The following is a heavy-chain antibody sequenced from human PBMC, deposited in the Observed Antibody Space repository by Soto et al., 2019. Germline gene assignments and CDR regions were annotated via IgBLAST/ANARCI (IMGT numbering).Heavy chain of an antibody. J-gene: IGHJ3*02. D-gene: IGHD2-8*01. CDR1: GGSIARGNW. V-gene: IGHV4-4*02. CDR3: AKQWGIASDDAFDI. Sequence: QVQLEESGPGLVRPSGTLSLTCTVSGGSIARGNWWSWVRQPPGKGLEWIGGIYHGGSTNYSPSLKSRVSISIDTSNNQFSLKRDSITAADTAMYFCAKQWGIASDDAFDIWGQGTMVTVSS. CDR2: IYHGGST.